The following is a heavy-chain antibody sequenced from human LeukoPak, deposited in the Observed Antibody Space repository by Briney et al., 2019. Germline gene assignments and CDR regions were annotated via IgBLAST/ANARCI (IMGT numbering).Heavy chain of an antibody. Sequence: SETLSLTCAVYGGSFSGYYWSWIRQPPGKGLEWIGEINHSGSTNYNPSLKSRVTISVDTSKNQFSLKLSSVTAADTAVYYCARASRITILPGAFDIWGQGTMVTVSS. D-gene: IGHD3-10*01. CDR3: ARASRITILPGAFDI. V-gene: IGHV4-34*01. CDR2: INHSGST. J-gene: IGHJ3*02. CDR1: GGSFSGYY.